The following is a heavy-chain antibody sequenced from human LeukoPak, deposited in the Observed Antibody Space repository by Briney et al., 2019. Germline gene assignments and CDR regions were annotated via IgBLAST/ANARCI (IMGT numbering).Heavy chain of an antibody. D-gene: IGHD3-3*01. V-gene: IGHV3-53*01. CDR1: GFTVSSNS. J-gene: IGHJ4*02. CDR3: ARDSGWGGYYMPLGPDY. CDR2: IYSDNT. Sequence: GGSLRLSCTVSGFTVSSNSMSWVRQAPGKGLEWVSFIYSDNTHYSDSVKGRFTISRDNAKNSLYLQMNSLRAEDTAVYYCARDSGWGGYYMPLGPDYWGQGTLVTVSS.